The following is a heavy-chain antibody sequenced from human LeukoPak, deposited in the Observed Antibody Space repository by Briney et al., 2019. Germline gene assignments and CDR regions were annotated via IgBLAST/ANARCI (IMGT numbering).Heavy chain of an antibody. Sequence: GGSLRLSCAASGFTFSSYGMHWVRQAPGKGLEWVAVIWYDGSNKYYADSVKGRFTISRDNSKNTLYLQMNSLRAEDTAVYYCARERNYGDSAGDGMDVWGQGTTVSVSS. CDR3: ARERNYGDSAGDGMDV. D-gene: IGHD4-17*01. J-gene: IGHJ6*02. CDR2: IWYDGSNK. V-gene: IGHV3-33*01. CDR1: GFTFSSYG.